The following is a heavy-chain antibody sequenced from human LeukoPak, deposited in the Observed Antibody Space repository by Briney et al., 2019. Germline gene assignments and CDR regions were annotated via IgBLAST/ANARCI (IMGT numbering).Heavy chain of an antibody. CDR2: LRSDGSNK. J-gene: IGHJ4*02. CDR1: GFTFSSYG. V-gene: IGHV3-30*02. D-gene: IGHD3-10*01. CDR3: AKDSFSGSYSPFDY. Sequence: GGSLRLSCAASGFTFSSYGMHWVRQAPGKGLEGVALLRSDGSNKYYADSVKGRFTISRDNSKNTLYLQMSSLRAEDTAVYYCAKDSFSGSYSPFDYWGQGTLVTVSS.